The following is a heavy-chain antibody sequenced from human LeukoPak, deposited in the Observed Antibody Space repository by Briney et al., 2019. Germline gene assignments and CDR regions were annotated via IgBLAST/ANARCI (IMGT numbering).Heavy chain of an antibody. CDR2: ISSNGGST. CDR1: GFTFGSYA. J-gene: IGHJ4*02. V-gene: IGHV3-64*01. Sequence: GGSLRLSCAASGFTFGSYAMHWVRQAPGKGLEYVSAISSNGGSTYYANSVKGRFTISRDNSKNTLYLQMGSLRAEDMAVYYCARDPTDSGYFDYWGQGTLVTVSS. D-gene: IGHD3-10*01. CDR3: ARDPTDSGYFDY.